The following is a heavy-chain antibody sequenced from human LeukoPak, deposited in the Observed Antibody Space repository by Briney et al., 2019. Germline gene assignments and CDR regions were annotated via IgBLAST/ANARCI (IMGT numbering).Heavy chain of an antibody. CDR1: GYTFTNYY. Sequence: ASVKVSCTASGYTFTNYYIVWVRQAPGQGLEWMGVINPSGGSTSYAQKFQGRVTMTRDTSTSTVYMELSSLRSEDTAVYYCSIYKTATTHFDYWGQGTLVTVSS. V-gene: IGHV1-46*01. CDR3: SIYKTATTHFDY. D-gene: IGHD1-1*01. J-gene: IGHJ4*02. CDR2: INPSGGST.